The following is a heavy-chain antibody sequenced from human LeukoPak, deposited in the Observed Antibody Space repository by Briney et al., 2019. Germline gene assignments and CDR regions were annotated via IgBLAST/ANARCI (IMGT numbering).Heavy chain of an antibody. Sequence: LGASVKVSCKASGYTFTGYYMHWVRQAPGQGLEWMGWINPNSGGTNYAQKFQGRVTMTRDTSISTAYMELSRLRSDDTAVYYCAREKLWFGELLSYGMDVWGQGTTVTVSS. CDR1: GYTFTGYY. J-gene: IGHJ6*02. CDR2: INPNSGGT. CDR3: AREKLWFGELLSYGMDV. D-gene: IGHD3-10*01. V-gene: IGHV1-2*03.